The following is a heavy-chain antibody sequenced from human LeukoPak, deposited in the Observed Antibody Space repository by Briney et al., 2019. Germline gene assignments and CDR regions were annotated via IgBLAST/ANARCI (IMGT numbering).Heavy chain of an antibody. CDR1: GYTFTGYY. Sequence: ASVKVSCKASGYTFTGYYIHWVRQAPGQGLEWMGWINPNSGGTNYAQRFEGRVTVTRDTSISTAYMELGRLRSDDTAVYYCARALSNLRLYYFDYWGQGALVTVSS. V-gene: IGHV1-2*02. D-gene: IGHD4-11*01. CDR3: ARALSNLRLYYFDY. CDR2: INPNSGGT. J-gene: IGHJ4*02.